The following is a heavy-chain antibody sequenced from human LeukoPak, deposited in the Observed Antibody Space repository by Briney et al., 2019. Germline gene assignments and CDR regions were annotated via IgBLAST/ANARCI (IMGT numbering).Heavy chain of an antibody. Sequence: PSETLSLTCTVSGGSISSSSYYSGWIRQPPGKGLEWIGSIYYSGSTYYNPSLKSRVTISVDTSKNQFSLKLSSVTAADTAVYYCARRVVVDSYYYYGMDVWGQGTTVTVSS. CDR2: IYYSGST. CDR1: GGSISSSSYY. CDR3: ARRVVVDSYYYYGMDV. V-gene: IGHV4-39*01. D-gene: IGHD2-15*01. J-gene: IGHJ6*02.